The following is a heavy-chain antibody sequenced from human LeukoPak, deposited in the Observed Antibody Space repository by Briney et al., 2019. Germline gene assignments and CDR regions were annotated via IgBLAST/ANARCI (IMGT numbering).Heavy chain of an antibody. V-gene: IGHV4-39*01. D-gene: IGHD2-21*01. J-gene: IGHJ6*02. CDR3: ALFPLDGMDV. CDR2: IYYSGST. Sequence: SETLSLTCTVSGGSISSSSYYWGWIRQPPGKGLEWTGSIYYSGSTYYNPSLKSRVTISVDTSKNQFSLKLSSVTAADAAVYYCALFPLDGMDVWGQGTTVTVSS. CDR1: GGSISSSSYY.